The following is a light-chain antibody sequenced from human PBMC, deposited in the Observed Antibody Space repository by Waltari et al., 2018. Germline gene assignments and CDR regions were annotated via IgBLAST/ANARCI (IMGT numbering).Light chain of an antibody. J-gene: IGKJ1*01. V-gene: IGKV1-39*01. CDR3: QQSYNNPRA. CDR2: AAS. Sequence: DIQMTQSPSSLSASVGDRVAITCRASQSINNYVNWYQQKPGKAPKLLIYAASTLQSGVPSMFSGGGSGTDFTLTISSLQPEDFATYYCQQSYNNPRAFGQGTKVEIK. CDR1: QSINNY.